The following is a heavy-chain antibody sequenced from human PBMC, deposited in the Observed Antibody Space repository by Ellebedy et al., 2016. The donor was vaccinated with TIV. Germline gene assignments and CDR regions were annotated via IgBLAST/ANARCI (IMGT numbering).Heavy chain of an antibody. Sequence: PGGSLRLSYVGYGFTLSGYGMHWVRQAPGKGLEWVAAISYDGGKKFYADSAKGRATTSRDNSRNTLYLEMNSLRVEDTGVYYCAKYLRLAPGGMDVWGQGTTVTVS. V-gene: IGHV3-30*18. CDR3: AKYLRLAPGGMDV. J-gene: IGHJ6*02. CDR2: ISYDGGKK. CDR1: GFTLSGYG. D-gene: IGHD5/OR15-5a*01.